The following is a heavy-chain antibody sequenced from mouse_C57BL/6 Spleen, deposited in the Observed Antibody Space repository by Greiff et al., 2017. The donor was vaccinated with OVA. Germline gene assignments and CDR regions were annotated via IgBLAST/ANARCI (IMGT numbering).Heavy chain of an antibody. J-gene: IGHJ4*01. D-gene: IGHD3-2*01. V-gene: IGHV1-26*01. CDR1: GYTFTDYY. Sequence: EVQLQQSGPELVKPGASVKISCKASGYTFTDYYMNWVKQSHGKSLEWIGDINPNNGGTSYNQKFKGKATLTVDKSSSTAYMELRSLTSEDSAVYYCARRQAEDYAMDDWGQGTSVTVSS. CDR3: ARRQAEDYAMDD. CDR2: INPNNGGT.